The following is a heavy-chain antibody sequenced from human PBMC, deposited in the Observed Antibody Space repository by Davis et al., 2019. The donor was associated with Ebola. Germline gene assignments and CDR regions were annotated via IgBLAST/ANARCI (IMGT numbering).Heavy chain of an antibody. D-gene: IGHD3-3*01. CDR1: GGSFSGYY. CDR2: INHSGST. Sequence: PSETLSLTCAVYGGSFSGYYWSWIRQPPGKGLEWIGEINHSGSTNYNPSLKSRVTISVDTSKNQFSLKLSSVTAADTAVYYCARGREGFWSGSYYYYYMDVWGKGTTVTVSS. J-gene: IGHJ6*03. CDR3: ARGREGFWSGSYYYYYMDV. V-gene: IGHV4-34*01.